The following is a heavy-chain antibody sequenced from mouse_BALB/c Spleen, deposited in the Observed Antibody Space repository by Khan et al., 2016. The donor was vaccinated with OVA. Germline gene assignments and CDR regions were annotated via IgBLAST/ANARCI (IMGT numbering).Heavy chain of an antibody. J-gene: IGHJ4*01. CDR2: IWSDGST. CDR3: SRQPYYHYNIMDY. Sequence: QVQLKESGPGLVAPSQSLSITCTISGFSLTNYGIHWVRQPPGKGLEWLVVIWSDGSTNYNSALKSRLTISKDNSKNQIFLKMDRLQTADTAMYFCSRQPYYHYNIMDYWGQGTSVTVSS. V-gene: IGHV2-6-1*01. D-gene: IGHD2-10*01. CDR1: GFSLTNYG.